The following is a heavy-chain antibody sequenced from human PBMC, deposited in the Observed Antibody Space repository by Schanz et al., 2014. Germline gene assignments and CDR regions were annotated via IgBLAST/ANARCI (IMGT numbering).Heavy chain of an antibody. CDR2: SIPILDVG. D-gene: IGHD6-13*01. V-gene: IGHV1-69*02. Sequence: QVQLVQSGAEVKKPGSSVKVSCKASRSTFSSYTISWVRQARGQGLEWVGRSIPILDVGNYAQQFQGRVTFTADKSTSTAYMDVSSLRSEDTAVYYCASSGAGYSSSWDFDYWGQGTLVTVSS. CDR1: RSTFSSYT. J-gene: IGHJ4*02. CDR3: ASSGAGYSSSWDFDY.